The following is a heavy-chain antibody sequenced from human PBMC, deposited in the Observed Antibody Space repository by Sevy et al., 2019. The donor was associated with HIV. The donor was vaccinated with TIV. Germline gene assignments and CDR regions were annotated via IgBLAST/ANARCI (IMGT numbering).Heavy chain of an antibody. CDR1: GFTFSSYG. CDR2: IWYDGSNK. V-gene: IGHV3-33*08. Sequence: GGSLRLSCAASGFTFSSYGMHWVRQAPGKGLEWVAVIWYDGSNKYYADSVKGRFTISRDNSKNTLYLQMNSLRAEDTTVYYCARGLSELEGSPLDYYYMDVWGKGTTVTVSS. D-gene: IGHD1-1*01. CDR3: ARGLSELEGSPLDYYYMDV. J-gene: IGHJ6*03.